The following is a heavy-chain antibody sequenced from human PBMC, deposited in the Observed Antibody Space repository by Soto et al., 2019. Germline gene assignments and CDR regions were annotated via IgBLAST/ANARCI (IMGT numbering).Heavy chain of an antibody. V-gene: IGHV3-74*01. CDR2: IGPDGSNM. Sequence: GGSLRLSCAASGFIFSSHWMHWVRQAPGKGLVWVSHIGPDGSNMRDADSVQGRFTISRDNARNTLYLQMNSLRDEDTAVYYCAREKNWPYDYWGQGILVTVSS. D-gene: IGHD1-1*01. CDR3: AREKNWPYDY. CDR1: GFIFSSHW. J-gene: IGHJ4*02.